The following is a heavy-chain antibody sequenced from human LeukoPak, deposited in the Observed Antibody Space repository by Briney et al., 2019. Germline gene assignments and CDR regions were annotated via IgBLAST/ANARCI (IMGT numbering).Heavy chain of an antibody. V-gene: IGHV4-39*07. Sequence: SETLSLTCTVSGGSISSGGYYWSWIRQPPGKGLEWIGEINHSGSTNYNPSLKSRVTISVDTSKNQFSLKLSSVTAADTAVYYCARTWGSLTDYWGQGTLVTVSS. CDR2: INHSGST. D-gene: IGHD3-10*01. CDR1: GGSISSGGYY. CDR3: ARTWGSLTDY. J-gene: IGHJ4*02.